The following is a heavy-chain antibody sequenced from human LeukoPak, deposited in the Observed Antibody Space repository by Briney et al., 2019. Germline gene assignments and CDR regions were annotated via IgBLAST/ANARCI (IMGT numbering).Heavy chain of an antibody. CDR3: ARRRGRLLTHCGTECYSGYDY. Sequence: SETLSLTYTVSGGSISSFYWSWIRQPAGKGLEWIGRMSSSGTINYDASLKSRVTMSADTSKNQFSLKLSSVTAADTAVYFCARRRGRLLTHCGTECYSGYDYWGQGALVAVAS. CDR2: MSSSGTI. D-gene: IGHD2-21*01. CDR1: GGSISSFY. J-gene: IGHJ4*02. V-gene: IGHV4-4*07.